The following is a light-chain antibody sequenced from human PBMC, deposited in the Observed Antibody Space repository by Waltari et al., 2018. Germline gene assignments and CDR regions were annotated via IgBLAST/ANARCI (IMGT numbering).Light chain of an antibody. CDR1: SSNIGRNY. Sequence: QSVLTQPPSASGTPGQRVTISCSGSSSNIGRNYVYWYQQLPGTAPKLLMYRNNQRPSGVPDRFSGSKSGTSASLAISGRRSEDEGDYHCAAWDDSLSGPVFGGGTKLTVL. J-gene: IGLJ3*02. V-gene: IGLV1-47*01. CDR2: RNN. CDR3: AAWDDSLSGPV.